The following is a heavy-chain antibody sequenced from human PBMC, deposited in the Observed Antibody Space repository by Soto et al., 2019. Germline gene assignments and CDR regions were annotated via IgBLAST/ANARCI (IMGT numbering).Heavy chain of an antibody. CDR2: IYYSGST. J-gene: IGHJ6*03. CDR3: ARLVGEDYSNYDYYYYYMDV. V-gene: IGHV4-59*01. CDR1: GGSISSYY. D-gene: IGHD4-4*01. Sequence: SETLSLTCTVSGGSISSYYWSWIRQPPGKGLEWIGYIYYSGSTNYNPSLKSRVTISVDTSKNQFSLKLSSVTAADTAVYYCARLVGEDYSNYDYYYYYMDVWGKGTTVTVSS.